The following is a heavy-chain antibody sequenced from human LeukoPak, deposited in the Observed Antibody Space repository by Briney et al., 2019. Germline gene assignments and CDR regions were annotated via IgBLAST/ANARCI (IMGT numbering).Heavy chain of an antibody. CDR1: GYPFTSYG. CDR2: TKANTGNT. CDR3: ARDSNYAPDY. Sequence: GASVKVSCKASGYPFTSYGISWVRQAPGQGLEWMGWTKANTGNTKYGQNFQGRVTMTTDTSTSTAYMELRSLRSDDTAVYYCARDSNYAPDYWGQGTLVTVSS. J-gene: IGHJ4*02. V-gene: IGHV1-18*01. D-gene: IGHD1-7*01.